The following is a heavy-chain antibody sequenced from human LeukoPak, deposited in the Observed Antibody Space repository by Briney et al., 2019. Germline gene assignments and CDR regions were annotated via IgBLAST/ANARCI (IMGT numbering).Heavy chain of an antibody. Sequence: SETLSLTGTVSGGSISSSSYYWGWIRQPPGKGLEWIGSIYYSGSTYYNPSLKSRVTISVDTSKNQFSLKLSSVTAADTAVYYCARQGTKYSSSWYYFDYWGQGTLVTVSS. CDR1: GGSISSSSYY. CDR2: IYYSGST. V-gene: IGHV4-39*01. CDR3: ARQGTKYSSSWYYFDY. J-gene: IGHJ4*02. D-gene: IGHD6-13*01.